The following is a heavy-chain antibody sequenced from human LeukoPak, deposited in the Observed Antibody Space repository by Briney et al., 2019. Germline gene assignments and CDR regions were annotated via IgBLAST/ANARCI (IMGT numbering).Heavy chain of an antibody. J-gene: IGHJ4*02. CDR1: GFTFSSYG. Sequence: GGSLTLSCAASGFTFSSYGMNWVRQAPGKGLEWVSGISGSGGSTYCADSVKGRFAISRDNSKNTLYLQMNSLRTEDTAVYYCAKAQYYFDYWGQGTLVTVSS. V-gene: IGHV3-23*01. CDR3: AKAQYYFDY. CDR2: ISGSGGST.